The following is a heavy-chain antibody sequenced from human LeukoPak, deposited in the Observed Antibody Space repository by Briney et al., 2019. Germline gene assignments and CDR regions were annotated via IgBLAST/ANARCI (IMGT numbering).Heavy chain of an antibody. D-gene: IGHD5-24*01. J-gene: IGHJ4*02. CDR2: IRYDGSNK. CDR3: ARPSPPGDGYNPCDY. CDR1: GFTFSSYG. Sequence: GGSLRLSCAASGFTFSSYGMHWVRQAPGKGLEWVAFIRYDGSNKYYADSVKGRFTISRDNSKNTLYLQMNSLRAEDTAVYYCARPSPPGDGYNPCDYWGPGALVIVSS. V-gene: IGHV3-30*02.